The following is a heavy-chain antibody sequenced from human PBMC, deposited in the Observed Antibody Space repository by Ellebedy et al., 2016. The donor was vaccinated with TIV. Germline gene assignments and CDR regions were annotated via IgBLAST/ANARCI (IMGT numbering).Heavy chain of an antibody. CDR1: GYTFTSYD. J-gene: IGHJ6*02. Sequence: AASVKVSCKASGYTFTSYDINWVRQATGQGLEWMGWMNPNSGNTGYAQKFQGRVTMTRDTSISTAYLELSRLRSDDTAGYYCARDQPQVRGRKPRTSASGGMDVWGQGTTVTVSS. D-gene: IGHD3-10*01. CDR3: ARDQPQVRGRKPRTSASGGMDV. V-gene: IGHV1-8*02. CDR2: MNPNSGNT.